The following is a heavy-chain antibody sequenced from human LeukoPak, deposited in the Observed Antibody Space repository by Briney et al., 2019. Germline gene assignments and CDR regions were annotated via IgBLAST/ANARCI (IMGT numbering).Heavy chain of an antibody. CDR1: GFTVSSSY. CDR2: IYRGAGT. J-gene: IGHJ3*02. Sequence: GGSLRLSCAASGFTVSSSYLSWVHQAPGKGLEWVSLIYRGAGTYYADSVKGRFTIYRDSSKNTLFLQMNSLRDEDTAVYYCARARLYNLNDDPAFDIWGQGTMVSVSS. V-gene: IGHV3-53*01. D-gene: IGHD1-20*01. CDR3: ARARLYNLNDDPAFDI.